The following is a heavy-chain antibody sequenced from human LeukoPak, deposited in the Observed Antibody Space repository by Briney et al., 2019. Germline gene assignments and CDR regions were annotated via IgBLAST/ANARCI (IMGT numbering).Heavy chain of an antibody. V-gene: IGHV1-2*02. D-gene: IGHD1-26*01. CDR1: VYTFTGYY. CDR2: INPNSGGT. J-gene: IGHJ4*02. Sequence: GASVKVSCKASVYTFTGYYMHWVRQAPGQGLEWMGWINPNSGGTNYAQKFQGRVTMTRDTSISTAYMELSRLRSDDTAVYYCAREIVGATSQDYWGQGTLVTVSS. CDR3: AREIVGATSQDY.